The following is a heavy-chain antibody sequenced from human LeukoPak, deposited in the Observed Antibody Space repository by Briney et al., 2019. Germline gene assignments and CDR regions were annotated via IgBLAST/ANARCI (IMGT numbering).Heavy chain of an antibody. Sequence: GGSLRLTCAASGFTFSSYSLNWVRQAPGKGLEWVLSISSSSSYKYYADSVKGRSTISRDNAKSSLYLQMNSLRAEDTAVYYCARDQAAYSSGWYLHYYYYMDVWGKGTTVTVSS. CDR3: ARDQAAYSSGWYLHYYYYMDV. CDR1: GFTFSSYS. J-gene: IGHJ6*03. V-gene: IGHV3-21*01. CDR2: ISSSSSYK. D-gene: IGHD6-19*01.